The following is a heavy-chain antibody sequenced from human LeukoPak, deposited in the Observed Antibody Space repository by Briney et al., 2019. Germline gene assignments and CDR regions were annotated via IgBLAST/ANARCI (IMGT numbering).Heavy chain of an antibody. D-gene: IGHD5-18*01. CDR1: GFTFSRFW. CDR2: INQDESQK. Sequence: GGSLRLSCAASGFTFSRFWLSWVRPAPGKGLEWVADINQDESQKHYVDSVKGRFTISRDNAKNSLSLQMNSLRAEDTAVYYCARLLQQWPPINFDCWGQGTLVTVSS. V-gene: IGHV3-7*01. CDR3: ARLLQQWPPINFDC. J-gene: IGHJ4*02.